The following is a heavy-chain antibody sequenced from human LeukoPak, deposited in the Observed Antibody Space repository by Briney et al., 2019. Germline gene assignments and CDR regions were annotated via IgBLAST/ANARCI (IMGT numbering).Heavy chain of an antibody. Sequence: SETLSLTCTVSGGSISSYYWSWIRQPPGKGLEWIGEINHSGSTNYNPSLKSRVTISVDTSKNQFSLKLSSVTAADTAVYYCARGRLVGGYGAGGLTIFDYWGQGTLVTVSS. J-gene: IGHJ4*02. CDR2: INHSGST. CDR3: ARGRLVGGYGAGGLTIFDY. V-gene: IGHV4-34*01. CDR1: GGSISSYY. D-gene: IGHD5-12*01.